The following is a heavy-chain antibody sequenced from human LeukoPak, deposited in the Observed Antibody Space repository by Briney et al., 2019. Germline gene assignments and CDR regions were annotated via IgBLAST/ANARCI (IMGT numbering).Heavy chain of an antibody. CDR3: ARDGAVDNDAFDI. Sequence: PSETLSLTCTVSGGSISSSSYYWGWIRQPPGKGLEWIGSIYYSGSTYYNPSLKSRVTISVDTSKNQFSLKLSSVTAADTAVYYCARDGAVDNDAFDIWGQGTMVTVSS. V-gene: IGHV4-39*07. CDR1: GGSISSSSYY. J-gene: IGHJ3*02. D-gene: IGHD5-12*01. CDR2: IYYSGST.